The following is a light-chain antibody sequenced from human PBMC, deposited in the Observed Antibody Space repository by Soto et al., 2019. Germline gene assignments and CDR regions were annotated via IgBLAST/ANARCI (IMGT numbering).Light chain of an antibody. CDR1: QNVLSN. CDR2: GAS. Sequence: EIVMTQSPATLSVSPRERATLSCRASQNVLSNLAWYQQKRGQAPRLLIYGASTRATGLPGRFSGSGSGTQFTLTITSLQAEDVAVYFCQHYYSTPQTFGQGTKVEIK. V-gene: IGKV3-15*01. CDR3: QHYYSTPQT. J-gene: IGKJ1*01.